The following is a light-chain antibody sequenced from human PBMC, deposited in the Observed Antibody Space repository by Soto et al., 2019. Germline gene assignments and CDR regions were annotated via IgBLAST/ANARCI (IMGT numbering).Light chain of an antibody. CDR3: TLYTSISTWI. J-gene: IGLJ2*01. Sequence: QSVLTQPPSVSGSPGQSVTISCTGTTRDIGSYNRVSWYHQTPGTAPRLVIYEVKNRPSGVPDRFSGSKSGVTASLTISGLQTEDAGDYYCTLYTSISTWIFGGGTKVTVL. CDR1: TRDIGSYNR. CDR2: EVK. V-gene: IGLV2-18*01.